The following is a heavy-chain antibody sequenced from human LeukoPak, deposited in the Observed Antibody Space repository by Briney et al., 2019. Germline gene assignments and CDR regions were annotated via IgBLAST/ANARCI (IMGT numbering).Heavy chain of an antibody. V-gene: IGHV1-2*02. J-gene: IGHJ4*02. D-gene: IGHD2-2*01. CDR1: GYTFTGYY. CDR2: INPNSGGT. CDR3: ARSHYCSSTSCSPDFDY. Sequence: GASVKVSCKASGYTFTGYYMHWVRLAPGQGLEWMGWINPNSGGTNYAQKFQGRVTMTRDTSISTAYMELSRLRSDDTAVYYCARSHYCSSTSCSPDFDYWGQGTLVTVSS.